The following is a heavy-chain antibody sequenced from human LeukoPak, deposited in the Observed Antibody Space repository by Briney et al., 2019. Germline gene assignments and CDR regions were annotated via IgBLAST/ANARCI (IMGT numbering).Heavy chain of an antibody. D-gene: IGHD1-26*01. CDR3: ARDGRWELPGAFDI. CDR1: GGSISSSSYY. CDR2: IYYSGNT. V-gene: IGHV4-39*07. Sequence: SETLSLTCTVSGGSISSSSYYWGWIRQPPGKGLEWIGSIYYSGNTYYNPSLKSRVTISVDTSKNQFSLKLSSVTAANTAVYYCARDGRWELPGAFDIWGQGTMVTVSS. J-gene: IGHJ3*02.